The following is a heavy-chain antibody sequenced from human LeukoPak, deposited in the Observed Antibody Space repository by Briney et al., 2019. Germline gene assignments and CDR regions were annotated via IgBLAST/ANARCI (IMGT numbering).Heavy chain of an antibody. CDR2: ISYDGSNK. D-gene: IGHD3-9*01. J-gene: IGHJ4*02. CDR3: AKDSRYYDILTGYYYFDY. Sequence: GGSLRLSCAASGFTFSSYGMHWVRQAPGKGLEWVAVISYDGSNKHYADSVKGRFTISRDNSKNTLYLQMNSLRAEDTAVYYCAKDSRYYDILTGYYYFDYWGQGTLVTVSS. V-gene: IGHV3-30*18. CDR1: GFTFSSYG.